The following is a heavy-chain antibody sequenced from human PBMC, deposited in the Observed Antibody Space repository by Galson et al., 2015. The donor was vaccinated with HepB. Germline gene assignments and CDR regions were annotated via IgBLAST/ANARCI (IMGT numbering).Heavy chain of an antibody. V-gene: IGHV3-48*02. CDR1: GFTFSSYS. Sequence: SLRLSCAASGFTFSSYSMNWVRQAPGKGLEWVSYISSSSSTIYYADSVKGRFTISRDNAKNSLYLQMNSLRDEDTAVYYCARDRWHYDSSGYPTPFDYWGQGTLVTVSS. CDR2: ISSSSSTI. CDR3: ARDRWHYDSSGYPTPFDY. D-gene: IGHD3-22*01. J-gene: IGHJ4*02.